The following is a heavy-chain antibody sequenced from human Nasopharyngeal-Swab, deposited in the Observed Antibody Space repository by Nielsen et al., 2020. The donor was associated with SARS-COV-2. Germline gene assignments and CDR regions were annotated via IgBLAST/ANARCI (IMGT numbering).Heavy chain of an antibody. Sequence: SETLSLTCTVSGGSISGSSYYWGWVRQPPGKGLEWIGSVYYAGSTYYNPSLESRVTISVDTSINQFSLKLTSVTAADTAVYYCARPLVSSGNFGTFDYWGRGALVTVSS. J-gene: IGHJ4*02. CDR3: ARPLVSSGNFGTFDY. CDR2: VYYAGST. V-gene: IGHV4-39*01. CDR1: GGSISGSSYY. D-gene: IGHD6-19*01.